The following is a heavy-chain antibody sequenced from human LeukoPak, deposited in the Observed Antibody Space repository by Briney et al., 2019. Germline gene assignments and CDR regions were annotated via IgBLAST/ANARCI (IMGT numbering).Heavy chain of an antibody. Sequence: GGSLRLSCAASGFTFSSYWMSWVRQAPGKGLEWVANIKQDGSEKYYVDSVKGRFTISRDNAKNSLYLQMNSLRAEDTAVYYCARGATGGYYYYYGMDVWGQGTTVTVSS. V-gene: IGHV3-7*01. CDR1: GFTFSSYW. CDR3: ARGATGGYYYYYGMDV. J-gene: IGHJ6*02. D-gene: IGHD2-8*02. CDR2: IKQDGSEK.